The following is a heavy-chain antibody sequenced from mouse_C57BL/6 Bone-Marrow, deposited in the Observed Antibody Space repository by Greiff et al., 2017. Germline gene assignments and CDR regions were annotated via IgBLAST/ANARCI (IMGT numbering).Heavy chain of an antibody. CDR1: YTFSRRVH. D-gene: IGHD1-1*01. CDR3: SEDSAVYYCAFGLYGSSPYWYFDV. J-gene: IGHJ1*03. Sequence: VKLMESGPELARPWASVKISCQAFYTFSRRVHFAIRDTNYWMQWVKQRPGQGLGWIGAIYPGNGDPCYNQKFKGKATLTADKSSSTAYMQLSSLTSEDSAVYYCAFGLYGSSPYWYFDVWGTGTTVTVSS. V-gene: IGHV1-87*01. CDR2: GQGLGWIG.